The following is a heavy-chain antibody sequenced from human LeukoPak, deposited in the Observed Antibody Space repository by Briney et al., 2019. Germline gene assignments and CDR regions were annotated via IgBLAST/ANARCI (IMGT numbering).Heavy chain of an antibody. V-gene: IGHV1-58*01. D-gene: IGHD2-8*01. CDR3: AATSIRMVQRIIYYGKDV. CDR2: IVDGTGKT. Sequence: ASVKVSCKASGFTNSNSSVQWVRQARGQRPEWIGLIVDGTGKTNYAQRLQERVTIGRDMSTGTVDMELSSLRSEDTAVYYCAATSIRMVQRIIYYGKDVWGQGTTVTV. J-gene: IGHJ6*02. CDR1: GFTNSNSS.